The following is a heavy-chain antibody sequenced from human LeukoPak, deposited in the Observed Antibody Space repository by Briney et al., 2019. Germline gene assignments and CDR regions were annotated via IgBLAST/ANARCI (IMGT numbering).Heavy chain of an antibody. CDR1: GFTFSSYA. J-gene: IGHJ4*02. V-gene: IGHV3-30*04. CDR3: ARVVWGIAAGASDY. D-gene: IGHD6-25*01. CDR2: ISYDGNNK. Sequence: GRSLRLSCAASGFTFSSYAMHWVRQAPGKGLEWVAVISYDGNNKYYADSVKGRFTISRDNSKNTLYLQMNSLRAEDTAVYYCARVVWGIAAGASDYWGQGTLVTVSS.